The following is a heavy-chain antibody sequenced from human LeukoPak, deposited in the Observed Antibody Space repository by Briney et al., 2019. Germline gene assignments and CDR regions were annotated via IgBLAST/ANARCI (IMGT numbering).Heavy chain of an antibody. CDR1: GFTFSSYA. CDR2: ISYDGCNE. CDR3: ARAEVIAVAHFDY. D-gene: IGHD6-19*01. Sequence: GSLRLSCAASGFTFSSYAMHWVRQAPGKGLEWVAVISYDGCNEYYADSVKGRFTISGDNSKNTLYLQMNSLRAEDTAVYYCARAEVIAVAHFDYWGQGTLVTVSS. V-gene: IGHV3-30*04. J-gene: IGHJ4*02.